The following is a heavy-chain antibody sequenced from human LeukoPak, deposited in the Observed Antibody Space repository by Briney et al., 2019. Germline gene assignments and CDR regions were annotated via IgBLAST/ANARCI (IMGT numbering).Heavy chain of an antibody. D-gene: IGHD3-3*01. CDR1: GGSISSYS. J-gene: IGHJ4*02. V-gene: IGHV4-59*08. CDR3: ARHESDFWSGYPYYFDY. CDR2: IYYSGST. Sequence: KPSETLSLTRTVSGGSISSYSWSWIRQPPGKGLEWIGYIYYSGSTNYNPSLKSRVTISVDTSKNQFSLKLSSVTAADTAVYYCARHESDFWSGYPYYFDYWGQGTLVTVSS.